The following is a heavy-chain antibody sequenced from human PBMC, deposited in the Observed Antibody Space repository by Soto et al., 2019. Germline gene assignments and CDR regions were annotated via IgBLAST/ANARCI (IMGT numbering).Heavy chain of an antibody. CDR1: GYTFSSYD. Sequence: ASVKVSCKASGYTFSSYDINWVRQATGQGLEWMGWMNPNSGNTGYAQKFQGRVTMTRETSTSTVYMELSSLRSEDTAVYYCAREPGPADAFDIWGQGTMVTVSS. J-gene: IGHJ3*02. V-gene: IGHV1-8*01. CDR2: MNPNSGNT. CDR3: AREPGPADAFDI.